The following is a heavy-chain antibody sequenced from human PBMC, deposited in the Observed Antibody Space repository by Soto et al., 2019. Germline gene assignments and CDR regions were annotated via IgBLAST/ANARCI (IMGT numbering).Heavy chain of an antibody. CDR1: GFSLSNARMG. CDR3: ARGLRYFDWLPLATFDY. Sequence: SGPTLVNPTETLTLTCTVSGFSLSNARMGVSWIRQPPGKALEWLAHIFSNDEKSYSTSLKSRLTISKDTSKSQVVLTMTNMDPVDTATYYCARGLRYFDWLPLATFDYWGQGTLVTVSS. V-gene: IGHV2-26*01. J-gene: IGHJ4*02. D-gene: IGHD3-9*01. CDR2: IFSNDEK.